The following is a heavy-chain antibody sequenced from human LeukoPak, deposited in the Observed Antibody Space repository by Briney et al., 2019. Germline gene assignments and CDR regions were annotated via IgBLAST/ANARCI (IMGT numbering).Heavy chain of an antibody. V-gene: IGHV3-30*19. CDR3: ATVEPRDGYIY. J-gene: IGHJ4*02. CDR1: RFTFNSYG. D-gene: IGHD5-24*01. Sequence: EPGGSLRLSCAASRFTFNSYGMHWVRQAPGKGLEWVAVISYDGSNKYYADSVKGRFTISRDNSKNTLYLQMNSLRAEDTAVYYCATVEPRDGYIYWGQGTLVTVSS. CDR2: ISYDGSNK.